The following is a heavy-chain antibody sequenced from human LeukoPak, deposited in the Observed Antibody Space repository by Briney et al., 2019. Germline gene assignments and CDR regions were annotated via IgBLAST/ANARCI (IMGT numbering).Heavy chain of an antibody. CDR2: IYYSGST. CDR1: GGSISSHY. CDR3: ARFTTSGYCSSSSCYKTGYYFDY. V-gene: IGHV4-59*11. D-gene: IGHD2-2*02. Sequence: SETLSLTCTVSGGSISSHYWSRIRQPPGKGLEWIGYIYYSGSTNYNPSLKSRVTISVDTSKNQFSLKLSSVTAADTAVYYCARFTTSGYCSSSSCYKTGYYFDYWGQGTLVTVSS. J-gene: IGHJ4*02.